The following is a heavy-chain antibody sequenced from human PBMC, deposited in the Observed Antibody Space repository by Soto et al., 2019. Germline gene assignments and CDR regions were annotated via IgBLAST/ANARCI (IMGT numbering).Heavy chain of an antibody. Sequence: GGSLRLSCAASGFTFSSFAMSWVRQAPGKGLECVSAITGSGSSTHSADSVKGRFTISRDNSKNTLYLQMNSLRAEDTAVYYCAKRWPLENSVWYGPFDYWGQGTPVTVSS. CDR2: ITGSGSST. V-gene: IGHV3-23*01. D-gene: IGHD6-19*01. CDR1: GFTFSSFA. J-gene: IGHJ4*02. CDR3: AKRWPLENSVWYGPFDY.